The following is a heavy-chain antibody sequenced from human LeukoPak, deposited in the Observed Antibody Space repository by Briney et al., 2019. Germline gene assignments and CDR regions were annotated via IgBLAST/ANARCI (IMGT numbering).Heavy chain of an antibody. CDR1: GYSFTSYW. CDR2: IYPGDFDT. CDR3: ARRVGRSSGWYGVADY. D-gene: IGHD6-19*01. Sequence: GESLKISCKGSGYSFTSYWIGWLGQMPGKSLEWMGIIYPGDFDTRYRPSFQGQVTISADKSISTAYLQWSSLKASDTAMYYCARRVGRSSGWYGVADYWGQGTLVTVSS. V-gene: IGHV5-51*01. J-gene: IGHJ4*02.